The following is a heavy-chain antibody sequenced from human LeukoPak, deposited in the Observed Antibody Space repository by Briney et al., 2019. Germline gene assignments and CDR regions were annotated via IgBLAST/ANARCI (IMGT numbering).Heavy chain of an antibody. CDR1: GFTFSSYE. V-gene: IGHV3-9*03. Sequence: GGSLRLSCAASGFTFSSYEMNWVRQAPGKGLEWVSGISWNSGSIGYADSVKGRFTISRDNAKNSLYLQMNSLRAEDMALYYCAKDMGHNWNPAYMDVWGKGTTVTVSS. CDR2: ISWNSGSI. J-gene: IGHJ6*03. D-gene: IGHD1-20*01. CDR3: AKDMGHNWNPAYMDV.